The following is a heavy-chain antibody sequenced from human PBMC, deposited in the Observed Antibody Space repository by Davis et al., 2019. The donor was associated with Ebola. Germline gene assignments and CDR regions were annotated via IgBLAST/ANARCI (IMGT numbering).Heavy chain of an antibody. CDR1: GFTFSGSA. CDR2: IRSKANSYAT. D-gene: IGHD4-11*01. CDR3: TVTTTHDDY. J-gene: IGHJ4*03. V-gene: IGHV3-73*01. Sequence: GESLKISCAASGFTFSGSAMHWVRQASGKGLEWVGRIRSKANSYATAYAASVKGRFTISRDDSKNTAYLQMNSLKTEDTAVYYCTVTTTHDDYWGQGTTVTVSS.